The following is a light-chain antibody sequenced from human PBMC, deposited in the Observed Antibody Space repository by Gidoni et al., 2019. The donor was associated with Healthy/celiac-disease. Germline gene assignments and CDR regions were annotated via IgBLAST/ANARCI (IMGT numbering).Light chain of an antibody. V-gene: IGLV2-14*01. Sequence: QSALTQPASVSGSPGQSLPISCTGTSSDVGGYNYVSWYQQHPGKAHKLMIYEVSNRPSGVSNRCSGSKSGNTASLTISGLQAEDEADYYCSSYTSSSTWVFGGGTKLTV. J-gene: IGLJ3*02. CDR3: SSYTSSSTWV. CDR2: EVS. CDR1: SSDVGGYNY.